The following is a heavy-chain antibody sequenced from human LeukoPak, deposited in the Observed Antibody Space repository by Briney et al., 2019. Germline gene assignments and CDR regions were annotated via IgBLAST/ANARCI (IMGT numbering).Heavy chain of an antibody. CDR3: VKGCSYTGCYTSEN. J-gene: IGHJ4*02. CDR2: ISGSGDST. V-gene: IGHV3-23*01. D-gene: IGHD2-15*01. CDR1: GFTFNNYA. Sequence: SGGSLRLSCAASGFTFNNYAMSWVRQAPGKGLESVSTISGSGDSTHYADSVKGRFTISRDNSKNTLYMQMNSLRVEDTAVYYCVKGCSYTGCYTSENWGQGTLVTVSS.